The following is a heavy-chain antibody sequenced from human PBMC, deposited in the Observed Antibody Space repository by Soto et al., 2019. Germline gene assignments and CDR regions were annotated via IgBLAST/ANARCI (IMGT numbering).Heavy chain of an antibody. CDR2: INPSGGST. V-gene: IGHV1-46*01. D-gene: IGHD5-12*01. CDR1: GYTFTSYY. CDR3: ARPGQYSGYDSVPLNGMDV. J-gene: IGHJ6*02. Sequence: ASVKVSCKASGYTFTSYYMHWVRQAPGQGLEWMGIINPSGGSTSYAQKFQGRVTMTRDTSTSTVYMELSSLRSEDTAVYYCARPGQYSGYDSVPLNGMDVWGQGTTVTVSS.